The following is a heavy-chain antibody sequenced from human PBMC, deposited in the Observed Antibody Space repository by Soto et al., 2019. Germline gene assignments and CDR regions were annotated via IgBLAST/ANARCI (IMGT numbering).Heavy chain of an antibody. V-gene: IGHV1-46*01. CDR1: GYTFTSYY. D-gene: IGHD6-13*01. CDR2: INPSGGST. CDR3: ARTYSSSLYYFEY. J-gene: IGHJ4*02. Sequence: ASVKVSCKASGYTFTSYYMHWVRQAPGQGLEWMGIINPSGGSTSYAQKFQGRVTITRDTSASTAYMELSSLRSEDTAVYYCARTYSSSLYYFEYWGQGTLVTVSS.